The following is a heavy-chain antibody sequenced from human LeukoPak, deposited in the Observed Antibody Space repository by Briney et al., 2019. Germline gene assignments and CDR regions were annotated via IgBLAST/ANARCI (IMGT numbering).Heavy chain of an antibody. CDR1: GGSFSGYY. D-gene: IGHD3-22*01. Sequence: PSETLSLTCAVYGGSFSGYYWNWIRQPPGRGLEWIGEINHSGSTNYNPSLKSRVTISVDTSKNQFSLKLSSVTAADTAVYYCASQDDYDSSGYVGYYFDYWGQGTLVTVSS. J-gene: IGHJ4*02. V-gene: IGHV4-34*01. CDR2: INHSGST. CDR3: ASQDDYDSSGYVGYYFDY.